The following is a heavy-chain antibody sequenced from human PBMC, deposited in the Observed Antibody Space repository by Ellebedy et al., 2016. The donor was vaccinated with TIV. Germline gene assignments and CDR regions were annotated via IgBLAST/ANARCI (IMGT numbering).Heavy chain of an antibody. Sequence: MPSETLSLTCTVSGGSISSYYWGWIRQPPGRGLEWIGYVSYSGSTNYNPSLKSRVTISVDTSKNQFSLKLSSVTAADTAVYYCARTVRGRANYFDYWGQGTLVTVSS. CDR2: VSYSGST. CDR3: ARTVRGRANYFDY. D-gene: IGHD3-10*01. V-gene: IGHV4-59*08. J-gene: IGHJ4*02. CDR1: GGSISSYY.